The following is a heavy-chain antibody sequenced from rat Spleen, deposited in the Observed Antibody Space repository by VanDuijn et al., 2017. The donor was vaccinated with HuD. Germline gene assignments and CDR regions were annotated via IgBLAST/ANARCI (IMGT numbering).Heavy chain of an antibody. CDR2: IWTGGST. J-gene: IGHJ2*01. D-gene: IGHD1-12*02. Sequence: QVQLKESGPGLVQPSETLSLTCTVSGFSLTSYNVHWVRQPTGKGLEWMGVIWTGGSTDYNSALKSRLSSSRDTSKSQVFLKRNRRQTEDIATYYCAREGYYDGSRHFDYWGQGVMVTVSS. CDR3: AREGYYDGSRHFDY. CDR1: GFSLTSYN. V-gene: IGHV2-30*01.